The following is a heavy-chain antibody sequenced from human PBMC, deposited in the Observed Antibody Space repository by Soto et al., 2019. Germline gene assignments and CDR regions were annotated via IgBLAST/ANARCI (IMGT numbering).Heavy chain of an antibody. V-gene: IGHV1-18*01. Sequence: QVQLVQSGAELKKPGASVQVSCKTSGYTFRNYGVHWVRQAPGHGPEWMGWVSTYNGDTEYAQRFQDRVSITTDASTATVYLDVRSLRSDDTALYYGARGVRVPLDFWGQGTRVTVSS. CDR3: ARGVRVPLDF. CDR2: VSTYNGDT. J-gene: IGHJ4*02. CDR1: GYTFRNYG.